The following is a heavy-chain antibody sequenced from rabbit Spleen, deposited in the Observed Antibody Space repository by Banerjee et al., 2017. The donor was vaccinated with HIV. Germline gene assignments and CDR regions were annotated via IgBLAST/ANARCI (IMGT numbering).Heavy chain of an antibody. CDR1: GFDFNNYYM. CDR2: INAITGKA. J-gene: IGHJ4*01. V-gene: IGHV1S45*01. CDR3: ARDQSVGAGYGYEL. Sequence: EQLVESGGGLVQPGGSLTLSCKASGFDFNNYYMNWVRQAPGKGLEWIACINAITGKAVYASWANGRFTISRTSSTTVTLQMTSLTAADTATYFCARDQSVGAGYGYELWGPGTLVTVS. D-gene: IGHD6-1*01.